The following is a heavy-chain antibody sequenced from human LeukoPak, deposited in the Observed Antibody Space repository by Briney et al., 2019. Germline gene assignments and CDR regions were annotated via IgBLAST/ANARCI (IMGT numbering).Heavy chain of an antibody. CDR3: TTHSYQLNND. D-gene: IGHD2-2*01. Sequence: GGSLRLSCADSGVTFSGSAMHWVRQASGKGLEWVGRIRSKANSYATAYAASVKGRFTISRDDSKNTAYLQMNSLKTEDTAVYYCTTHSYQLNNDWGQGTLVTVSS. CDR2: IRSKANSYAT. V-gene: IGHV3-73*01. J-gene: IGHJ4*02. CDR1: GVTFSGSA.